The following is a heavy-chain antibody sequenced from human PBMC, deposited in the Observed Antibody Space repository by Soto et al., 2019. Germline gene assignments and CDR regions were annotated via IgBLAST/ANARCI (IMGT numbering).Heavy chain of an antibody. D-gene: IGHD6-19*01. CDR1: GFTFSGLY. J-gene: IGHJ4*02. Sequence: QVQLTESGGGLVKPGGSLRLSCAASGFTFSGLYMSWIRQAPGKGLEWVSCIDSSGVKKYYAESVRGRFTISRDNAKNSLYLQMNSLRAEDTAVYYCARDRGAVTGYYFEYWGQGTLVTVSS. CDR2: IDSSGVKK. CDR3: ARDRGAVTGYYFEY. V-gene: IGHV3-11*01.